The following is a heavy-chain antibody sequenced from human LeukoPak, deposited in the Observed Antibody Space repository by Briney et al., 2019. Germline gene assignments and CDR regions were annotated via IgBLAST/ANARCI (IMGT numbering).Heavy chain of an antibody. V-gene: IGHV4-59*01. CDR2: IYYSGST. D-gene: IGHD3-3*01. Sequence: SETLSLTCTVSGGSISSCYWSWIRQPPGKGLEWIGYIYYSGSTNYNPSLKSRVTISVDTSKNQFSLKLSSVTAADTAVYYCARSFGVAGRDFDYWGRGTLVTVSS. CDR3: ARSFGVAGRDFDY. J-gene: IGHJ4*02. CDR1: GGSISSCY.